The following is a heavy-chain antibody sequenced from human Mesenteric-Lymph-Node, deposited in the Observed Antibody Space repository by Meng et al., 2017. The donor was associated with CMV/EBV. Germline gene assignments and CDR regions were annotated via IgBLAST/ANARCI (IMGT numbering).Heavy chain of an antibody. D-gene: IGHD6-13*01. CDR2: INSDGSII. CDR3: AKDRQLVNYYGLEV. CDR1: GFTFSSYW. V-gene: IGHV3-74*01. Sequence: GESLKISCAASGFTFSSYWMHWVRQAPGKGLVWVSRINSDGSIINYADSVKGRFTISRDSSKNTLYLQMNSLRADDTAVYYCAKDRQLVNYYGLEVWGQGTTVTVSS. J-gene: IGHJ6*02.